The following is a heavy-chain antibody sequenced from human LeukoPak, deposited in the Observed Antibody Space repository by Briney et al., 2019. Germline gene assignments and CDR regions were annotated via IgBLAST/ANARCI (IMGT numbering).Heavy chain of an antibody. CDR1: GFSFSNSG. CDR3: AKGGRDTSKYYFDY. CDR2: VWFGESSQ. Sequence: GGSLRLSCAASGFSFSNSGMHWIRQAPGKGLEWVAGVWFGESSQSYSDSVRGRFTISRDNSKNTVWLEMNSLRVEDTAVYYCAKGGRDTSKYYFDYWGQGTQVTVSS. J-gene: IGHJ4*02. V-gene: IGHV3-30*02. D-gene: IGHD1-26*01.